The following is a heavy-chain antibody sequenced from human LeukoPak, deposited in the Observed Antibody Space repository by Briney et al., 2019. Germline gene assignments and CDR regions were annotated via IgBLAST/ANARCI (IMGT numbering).Heavy chain of an antibody. CDR1: GYTFTGYY. Sequence: ASVKVSCKASGYTFTGYYMHWVRQAPGQGLEWMGWISAYNGNTNYAQKLRGRVTMTTDTSTSTAYMELRSLRSDDTAVYYCARFERWTGTVYLDYWGQGTLVTVSS. J-gene: IGHJ4*02. CDR2: ISAYNGNT. CDR3: ARFERWTGTVYLDY. D-gene: IGHD2-8*02. V-gene: IGHV1-18*04.